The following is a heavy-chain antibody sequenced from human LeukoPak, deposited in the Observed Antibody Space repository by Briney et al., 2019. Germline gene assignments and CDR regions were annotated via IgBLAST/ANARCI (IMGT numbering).Heavy chain of an antibody. CDR2: ISSSSSYI. J-gene: IGHJ3*02. CDR3: ARRGPAFDI. CDR1: GFTFSSYS. V-gene: IGHV3-21*01. Sequence: TGGSLRLSCAASGFTFSSYSMNWVRQAPGKGLEWVSSISSSSSYIYYADSVEGRFTISRDNAKNSLYLQMNSLRAEDTAVYYCARRGPAFDIWGQGTMVTVSS.